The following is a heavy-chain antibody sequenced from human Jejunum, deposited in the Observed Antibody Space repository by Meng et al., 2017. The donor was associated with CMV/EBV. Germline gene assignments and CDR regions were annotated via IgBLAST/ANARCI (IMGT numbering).Heavy chain of an antibody. CDR2: IKRDGSEK. J-gene: IGHJ4*02. V-gene: IGHV3-7*01. Sequence: ASGFTFSSYWMRWVRQAPGKGPEWMANIKRDGSEKNYVDSVKGRFTISRDNAKNSLYLQMNNLRAEDTAVYYCAKPIQGRITIFSDLGQGSLVTVSS. CDR3: AKPIQGRITIFSD. CDR1: GFTFSSYW. D-gene: IGHD3-9*01.